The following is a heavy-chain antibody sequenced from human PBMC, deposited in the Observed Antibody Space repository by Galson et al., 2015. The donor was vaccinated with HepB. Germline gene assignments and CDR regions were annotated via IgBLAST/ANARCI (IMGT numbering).Heavy chain of an antibody. D-gene: IGHD2-2*01. CDR1: GFTFRSYA. CDR2: MSGSGGST. CDR3: AKDLYCSSTSCLLFDY. Sequence: SLRLSCAASGFTFRSYAMSWVRQAPGKGLEWVSAMSGSGGSTYYADSVKGRFTISRDNSKNTLYLQMNSLRAEDTAVYYCAKDLYCSSTSCLLFDYWGQGTLVTVSS. J-gene: IGHJ4*02. V-gene: IGHV3-23*01.